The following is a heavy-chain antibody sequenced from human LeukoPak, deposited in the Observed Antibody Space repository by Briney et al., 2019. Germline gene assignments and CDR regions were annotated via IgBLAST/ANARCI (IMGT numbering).Heavy chain of an antibody. V-gene: IGHV3-30*04. D-gene: IGHD2-15*01. CDR2: ISYDGSNK. CDR3: ARGEGYCSGGACYAAMDV. J-gene: IGHJ6*02. Sequence: GGSLRLSCAASGFTFSSFAMHWVRQAPGKGLEWVAVISYDGSNKYYADSVKGRFTISRDNSKNTLFLQMDSLRAEDTAVLYCARGEGYCSGGACYAAMDVWGQGTTVTASS. CDR1: GFTFSSFA.